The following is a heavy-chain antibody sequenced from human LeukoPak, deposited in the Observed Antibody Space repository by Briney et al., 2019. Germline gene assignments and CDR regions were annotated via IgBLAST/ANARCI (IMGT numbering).Heavy chain of an antibody. CDR2: IIPIFGTA. CDR3: ASLTSDEDFWSGYLAVSGAPMDV. Sequence: SVKVSCKASGGTFSSYAISWVRQAPGQGLEWMGGIIPIFGTANYAQKFQGRVTITADESTSTAYMELSSLRSEDTAVYYCASLTSDEDFWSGYLAVSGAPMDVWGKGTTVTVSS. CDR1: GGTFSSYA. D-gene: IGHD3-3*01. J-gene: IGHJ6*04. V-gene: IGHV1-69*13.